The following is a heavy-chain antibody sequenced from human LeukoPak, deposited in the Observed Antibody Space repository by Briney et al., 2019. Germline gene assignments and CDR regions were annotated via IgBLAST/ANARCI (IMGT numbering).Heavy chain of an antibody. J-gene: IGHJ5*02. CDR2: IYHSGST. Sequence: NPSETLSLTCAVSGGSISSSNWWSWVRQPPGKGLEWIGEIYHSGSTNYNPSLKSRVTISVDKSKNQFSLKLSSVTAADTAVYYCARDRHSSSYNWFDPWGQGTLVTVSS. CDR1: GGSISSSNW. V-gene: IGHV4-4*02. CDR3: ARDRHSSSYNWFDP. D-gene: IGHD6-13*01.